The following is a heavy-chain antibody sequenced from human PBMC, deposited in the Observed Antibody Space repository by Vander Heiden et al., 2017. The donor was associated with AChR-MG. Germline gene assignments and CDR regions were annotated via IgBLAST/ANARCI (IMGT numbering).Heavy chain of an antibody. J-gene: IGHJ4*02. Sequence: EVQLLESGGGLVQPGGSLRLSCAASGFTFSSYAMSGVRQAPGKGLEWVSAISGSGGSTYYADSVKGRFTISRDNSKNTLYLQMNSLRAEDTAVYYCASQTLYDYIWGSYRLYYFDYWGQGTLVTVSS. CDR3: ASQTLYDYIWGSYRLYYFDY. D-gene: IGHD3-16*02. V-gene: IGHV3-23*01. CDR1: GFTFSSYA. CDR2: ISGSGGST.